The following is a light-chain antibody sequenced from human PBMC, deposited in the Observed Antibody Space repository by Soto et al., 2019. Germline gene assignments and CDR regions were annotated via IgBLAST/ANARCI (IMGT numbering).Light chain of an antibody. V-gene: IGLV2-23*02. CDR2: EVT. CDR3: CSYAGNSEV. J-gene: IGLJ1*01. Sequence: QSVLTQPASVSGSPGQSITIPCTGTSGDVGSYNLVSWYQQHPGKAPKLMIYEVTERPSGVSNRFSGSKSGNTASLTISGLQPEDEADYYCCSYAGNSEVFGTGTKLTV. CDR1: SGDVGSYNL.